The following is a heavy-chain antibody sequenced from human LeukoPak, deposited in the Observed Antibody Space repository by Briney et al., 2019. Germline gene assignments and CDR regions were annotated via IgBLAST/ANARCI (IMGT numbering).Heavy chain of an antibody. CDR3: ARDANTWGNAFDI. J-gene: IGHJ3*02. CDR1: GSAFSSYS. Sequence: GGSLRLSCAASGSAFSSYSMNWVRQAPGRGLEWVSSISTSSIYIYYADSVKGRFTISRDNAKNSLYLQMNSLRAEDTAVYYCARDANTWGNAFDIWGQGTMVTVSS. CDR2: ISTSSIYI. V-gene: IGHV3-21*01. D-gene: IGHD3-16*01.